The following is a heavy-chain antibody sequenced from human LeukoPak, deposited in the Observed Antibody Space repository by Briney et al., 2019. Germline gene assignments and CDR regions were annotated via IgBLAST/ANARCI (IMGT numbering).Heavy chain of an antibody. CDR2: IYPGDSDT. V-gene: IGHV5-51*01. D-gene: IGHD4-11*01. CDR1: GYSLTSYL. CDR3: ARHGVTTGHDAFDV. J-gene: IGHJ3*01. Sequence: PGESLKISCKDSGYSLTSYLIACVRQMPGKGLEWMGIIYPGDSDTRYSPSFQGQVTISADKSISTAYLQWSSLKASDTAMYYCARHGVTTGHDAFDVWGQGTMVTVSS.